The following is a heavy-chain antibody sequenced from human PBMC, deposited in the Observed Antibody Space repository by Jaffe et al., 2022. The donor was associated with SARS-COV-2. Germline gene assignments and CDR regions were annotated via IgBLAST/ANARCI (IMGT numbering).Heavy chain of an antibody. CDR1: GFTFSSYA. Sequence: QVQLVESGGGVVQPGRSLRLSCAASGFTFSSYAMHWVRQAPGKGLEWVAVISYDGSNKYYADSVKGRFTISRDNSKNTLYLQMNSLRAEDTAVYYCARSGVDNYTSLCDYDFCAREVSYYGMDVWGQGTTVTVSS. D-gene: IGHD3-3*01. CDR2: ISYDGSNK. V-gene: IGHV3-30-3*01. CDR3: ARSGVDNYTSLCDYDFCAREVSYYGMDV. J-gene: IGHJ6*02.